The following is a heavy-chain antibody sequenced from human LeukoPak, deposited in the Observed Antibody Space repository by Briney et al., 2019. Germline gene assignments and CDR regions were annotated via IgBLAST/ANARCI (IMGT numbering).Heavy chain of an antibody. CDR3: ARALGCSYDPEGAFDI. CDR1: GGSFSGYY. D-gene: IGHD5-18*01. CDR2: INHSGST. J-gene: IGHJ3*02. Sequence: SETLSLTCAVYGGSFSGYYWSWIRQPPGKGLEWIGEINHSGSTNYNPSLKSRVTISVDTSKNQFSLKLSSVTAADTAVYYCARALGCSYDPEGAFDIWGQGTMVTVSS. V-gene: IGHV4-34*01.